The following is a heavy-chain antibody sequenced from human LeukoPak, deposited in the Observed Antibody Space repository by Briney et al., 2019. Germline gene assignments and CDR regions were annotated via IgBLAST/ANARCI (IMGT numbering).Heavy chain of an antibody. Sequence: SVKVSXKASGGTFSSYAISWVRQAPGQGLEWMGGIIPIFGTANYAQKFQGRVTITTDESTSTAYMELSSLRSEDTAVYYCARGPPVSVLVITQDYYYYMDVWGKGTTVTVSS. CDR3: ARGPPVSVLVITQDYYYYMDV. CDR1: GGTFSSYA. D-gene: IGHD3-22*01. V-gene: IGHV1-69*05. CDR2: IIPIFGTA. J-gene: IGHJ6*03.